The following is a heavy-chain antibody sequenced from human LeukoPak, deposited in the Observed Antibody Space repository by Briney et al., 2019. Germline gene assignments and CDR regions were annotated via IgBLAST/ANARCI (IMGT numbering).Heavy chain of an antibody. V-gene: IGHV3-73*01. Sequence: GGSLRLSCAASGFTFSGSPMHWVRQASGKGLEWVGRIRSKANNYATAYAASVKGRFTISRDDSKNTAYLQMNSLRAEDTAVYYCVKWSERQGAAPDYWGQGTLVTVPS. CDR3: VKWSERQGAAPDY. CDR1: GFTFSGSP. J-gene: IGHJ4*02. CDR2: IRSKANNYAT. D-gene: IGHD3-3*01.